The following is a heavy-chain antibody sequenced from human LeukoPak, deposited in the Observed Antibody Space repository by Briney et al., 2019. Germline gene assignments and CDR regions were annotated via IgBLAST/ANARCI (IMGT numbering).Heavy chain of an antibody. V-gene: IGHV3-21*01. Sequence: GGSLRLSCAASGFTFSSYSMNLVRQAPGKGLEWVSSISSSSSYIYYADSVKGRFTISRDNAKNSLYLQMNSLRAEDTAVYYCARDRCELPRFDYWGQGTLVTVSS. D-gene: IGHD1-26*01. CDR3: ARDRCELPRFDY. J-gene: IGHJ4*02. CDR2: ISSSSSYI. CDR1: GFTFSSYS.